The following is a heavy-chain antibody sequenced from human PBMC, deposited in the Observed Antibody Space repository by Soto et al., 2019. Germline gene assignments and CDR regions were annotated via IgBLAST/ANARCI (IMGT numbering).Heavy chain of an antibody. CDR2: IFVSSSPI. Sequence: EVQLVESGGGSVQPGGSLRLSCVVSGFTFSDYSMVWVRQAPGKGLEWVSYIFVSSSPIYYADSVKGRFTVSRDNSQKSLFLLMNILRAEDTAVYYCARDKDWAFDYWGQGTLVTVSS. J-gene: IGHJ4*02. D-gene: IGHD3-9*01. V-gene: IGHV3-48*04. CDR3: ARDKDWAFDY. CDR1: GFTFSDYS.